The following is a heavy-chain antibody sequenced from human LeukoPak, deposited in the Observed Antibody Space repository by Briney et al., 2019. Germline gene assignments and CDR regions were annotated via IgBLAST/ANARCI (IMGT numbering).Heavy chain of an antibody. Sequence: KSGGSLRLSCAASGFTFSSYSMEWVRQAPGKGLGWVSSIRSSSSYIYYADSVKGRFTTSRDNAKNSLYLQINSLRAEDTAVYYCATQVTDCLSTSCFGYWGQGTLVTAS. D-gene: IGHD2-2*01. CDR1: GFTFSSYS. CDR3: ATQVTDCLSTSCFGY. J-gene: IGHJ4*02. CDR2: IRSSSSYI. V-gene: IGHV3-21*01.